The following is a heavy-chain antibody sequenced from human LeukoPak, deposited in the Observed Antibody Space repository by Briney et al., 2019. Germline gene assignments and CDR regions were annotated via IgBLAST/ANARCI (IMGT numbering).Heavy chain of an antibody. D-gene: IGHD6-6*01. Sequence: KPSETLSLTCTVSGGSISSYYWSWIRQPPGKGLEWIGYIYDSGSTKYNPSLKSRVTISADASKNQFSLKLSSVTAADTAVYYCANQGSSASEYWGQGTLVTVSS. CDR3: ANQGSSASEY. V-gene: IGHV4-59*08. CDR1: GGSISSYY. CDR2: IYDSGST. J-gene: IGHJ4*02.